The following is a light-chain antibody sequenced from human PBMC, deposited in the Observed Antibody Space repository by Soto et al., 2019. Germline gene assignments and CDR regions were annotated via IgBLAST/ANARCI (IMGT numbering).Light chain of an antibody. CDR2: GAS. CDR1: QSVSSKY. Sequence: EIVLTQSPGTLSLSPGERATLSCRASQSVSSKYLAWYQQKPGQAPRLLIYGASSRATGIPDRFSGSGSGTDFTLTISRLEPEDFAVYYCQQFGTSPPSTFGQGTRVEIK. V-gene: IGKV3-20*01. J-gene: IGKJ5*01. CDR3: QQFGTSPPST.